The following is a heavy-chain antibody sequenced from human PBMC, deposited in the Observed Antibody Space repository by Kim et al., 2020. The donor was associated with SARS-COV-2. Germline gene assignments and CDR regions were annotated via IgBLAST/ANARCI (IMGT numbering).Heavy chain of an antibody. J-gene: IGHJ4*02. Sequence: SETLSLTCTVSGYSISSGYYWGWIRQPPGKGLEWIGSIYHSGSTYYNPSLKSRVTISVDTSKNQFSLKLSSVTAADTAVYYCAIAVAGNVIDYWGQGTLVTVSS. V-gene: IGHV4-38-2*02. CDR3: AIAVAGNVIDY. CDR1: GYSISSGYY. CDR2: IYHSGST. D-gene: IGHD6-19*01.